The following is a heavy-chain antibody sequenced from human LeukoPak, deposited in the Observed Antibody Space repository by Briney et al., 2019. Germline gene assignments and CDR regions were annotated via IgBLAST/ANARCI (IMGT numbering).Heavy chain of an antibody. CDR1: GGSFSGYY. D-gene: IGHD3-22*01. V-gene: IGHV4-59*10. Sequence: SETLSLTCAVYGGSFSGYYWSWIRQPPGKGLEWIGRIYTSGSTNYNPSLKSRVTISVDTSKNQFSLKLSSVTAADTAVYYCARETASYYYDSSGYYQTYYYYMDVWGKGTTVTISS. CDR2: IYTSGST. J-gene: IGHJ6*03. CDR3: ARETASYYYDSSGYYQTYYYYMDV.